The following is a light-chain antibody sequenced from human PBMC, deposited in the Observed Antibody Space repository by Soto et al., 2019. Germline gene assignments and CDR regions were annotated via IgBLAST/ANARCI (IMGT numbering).Light chain of an antibody. V-gene: IGKV3-20*01. Sequence: EIVLTQSPGTLSLSPGERATLSCRASQSVSSTYLGWYQQKPGQAPRLLISGASNRATGIPDRFSGSGSGTDFTLTISRLAPEDFAVYYCQQFGTTSFTFGPGTKVDV. CDR3: QQFGTTSFT. CDR2: GAS. J-gene: IGKJ3*01. CDR1: QSVSSTY.